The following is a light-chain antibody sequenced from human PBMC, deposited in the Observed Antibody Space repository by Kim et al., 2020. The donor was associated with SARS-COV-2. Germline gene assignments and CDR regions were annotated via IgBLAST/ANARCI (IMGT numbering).Light chain of an antibody. Sequence: LSPGETATLSCSASQSLGSTYLPWYRQNPVHAPRLLIYSASTRATGIPDRFSVSGSETDFTLTINRLEPEDFAVYYCQQYDTARTFGQGTKVDIK. CDR3: QQYDTART. CDR2: SAS. J-gene: IGKJ1*01. CDR1: QSLGSTY. V-gene: IGKV3-20*01.